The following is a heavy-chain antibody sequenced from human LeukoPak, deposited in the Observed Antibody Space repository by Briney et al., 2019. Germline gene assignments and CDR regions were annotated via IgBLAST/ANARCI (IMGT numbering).Heavy chain of an antibody. CDR2: INPNNYDT. J-gene: IGHJ4*02. CDR1: EYTFTGYF. V-gene: IGHV1-2*02. Sequence: ASVKVSCKASEYTFTGYFIHWVRQAPGQGLEWMGWINPNNYDTNYAQKFQGRVTMTRDTSITTAYMELSRLRSDDTAVYYCARDERYDSSGYPFDYWGQGTLVTVSS. CDR3: ARDERYDSSGYPFDY. D-gene: IGHD3-22*01.